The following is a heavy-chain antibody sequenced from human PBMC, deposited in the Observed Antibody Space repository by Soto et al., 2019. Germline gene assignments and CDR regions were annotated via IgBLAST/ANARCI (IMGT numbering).Heavy chain of an antibody. V-gene: IGHV1-18*01. D-gene: IGHD4-17*01. J-gene: IGHJ4*02. CDR1: GYTFTSYG. Sequence: GASVKVSCKASGYTFTSYGISWVRQAPGQGLEWMGWISAYNGNTNYAQKLQGRVTMTTDTSTSTAYMELRSLRSDDTAVYYCARVRHGDYSTYYFDYWGQGTLVTVSS. CDR3: ARVRHGDYSTYYFDY. CDR2: ISAYNGNT.